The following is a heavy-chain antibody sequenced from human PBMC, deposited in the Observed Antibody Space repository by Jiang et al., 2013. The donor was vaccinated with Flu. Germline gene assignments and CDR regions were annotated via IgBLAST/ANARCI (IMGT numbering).Heavy chain of an antibody. D-gene: IGHD2/OR15-2a*01. J-gene: IGHJ4*02. CDR2: INPGNGNT. Sequence: SGAEVKKPGASVTLSCKPSGYTFITYTIYWVRQAPGQRLECMGWINPGNGNTKYSQNFQGRFTITRDTSATTAFMELSSLISEDTAVYYCVRGGIVQGFDYWGQGTLVTVPS. V-gene: IGHV1-3*01. CDR1: GYTFITYT. CDR3: VRGGIVQGFDY.